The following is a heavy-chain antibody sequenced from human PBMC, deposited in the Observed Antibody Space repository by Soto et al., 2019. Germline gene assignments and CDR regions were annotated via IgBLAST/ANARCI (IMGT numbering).Heavy chain of an antibody. D-gene: IGHD3-22*01. Sequence: EVQLLESGGDLVQPGGSLTLSCAASGFTFSDYAMSWVRQAPGKGLEWVSAFRGGGGSTFYADSVRGRFTISRDNAKSTLYLQMNSLRAEDTAVYYCAKDGYYDSSGYSDYWGQGTLVTVSS. V-gene: IGHV3-23*01. CDR1: GFTFSDYA. J-gene: IGHJ4*02. CDR2: FRGGGGST. CDR3: AKDGYYDSSGYSDY.